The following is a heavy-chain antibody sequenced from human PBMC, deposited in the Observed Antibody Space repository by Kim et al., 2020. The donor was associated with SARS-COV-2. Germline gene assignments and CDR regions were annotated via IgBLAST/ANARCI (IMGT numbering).Heavy chain of an antibody. CDR2: INTNTGNP. V-gene: IGHV7-4-1*02. CDR3: ASLSYSSSWPYYYYGMDV. Sequence: ASVKVSCKASGYTFTSYAMNWVRQAPGQGLEWMGWINTNTGNPTYAQGFTGRFVFSLDTSVSTAYLQISSLKAEDTAVYYCASLSYSSSWPYYYYGMDVWGQGTTVTVSS. J-gene: IGHJ6*02. D-gene: IGHD6-13*01. CDR1: GYTFTSYA.